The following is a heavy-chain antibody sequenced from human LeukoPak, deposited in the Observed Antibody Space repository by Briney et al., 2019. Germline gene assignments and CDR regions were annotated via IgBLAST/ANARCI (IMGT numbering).Heavy chain of an antibody. Sequence: GESLKISCKGSGYSFTNYWIGWVRQMPGKGLEWMGIIYPGDSSTRYSPSFQGQVTISADKSISTAYLQWSSLKASDTAMYYCARGGGDDMYTTMVLSPWGQGTLVTVSS. CDR1: GYSFTNYW. J-gene: IGHJ5*02. CDR2: IYPGDSST. V-gene: IGHV5-51*01. CDR3: ARGGGDDMYTTMVLSP. D-gene: IGHD5-18*01.